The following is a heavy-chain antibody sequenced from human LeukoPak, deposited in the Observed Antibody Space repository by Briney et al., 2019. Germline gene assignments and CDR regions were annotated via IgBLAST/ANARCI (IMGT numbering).Heavy chain of an antibody. Sequence: GGSLRLSCAASVFSFDEYGMSGVRPAPGKGLEWGSVLNRSGGSTCYADSVNGSFTISRDNSKNTLYLQMNSLRAEDTAVYYCAKDFHRWFGEFGYWGQGTLVTVSS. J-gene: IGHJ4*02. CDR2: LNRSGGST. D-gene: IGHD3-10*01. CDR1: VFSFDEYG. V-gene: IGHV3-23*01. CDR3: AKDFHRWFGEFGY.